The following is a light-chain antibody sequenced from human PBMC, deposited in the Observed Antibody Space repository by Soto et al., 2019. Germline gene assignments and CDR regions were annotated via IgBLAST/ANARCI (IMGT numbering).Light chain of an antibody. CDR3: FSYTSSGTYV. CDR1: SSDVGNYKY. V-gene: IGLV2-14*01. CDR2: EVS. Sequence: QSVLTHPASLSGSPGQSITSSCTGTSSDVGNYKYVSWYQQHPGKAPKLMIYEVSNRPSGVSNRFSGSKSGNTASLTISGPQAEDETDYYCFSYTSSGTYVFGTGTKVTVL. J-gene: IGLJ1*01.